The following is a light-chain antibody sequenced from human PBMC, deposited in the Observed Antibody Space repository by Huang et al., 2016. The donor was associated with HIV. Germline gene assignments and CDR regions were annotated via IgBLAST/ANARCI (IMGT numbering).Light chain of an antibody. J-gene: IGKJ1*01. CDR1: QSVSDN. V-gene: IGKV3D-15*01. Sequence: EIVMTQSPATLSVSPGERATLSCRASQSVSDNVAWYKQDSGQAPRLLIYGASTRATGSPARFSGSVSGTEFTLTISSLQSEDFGVYWCLQYNTWPRTFGQGTKVEV. CDR2: GAS. CDR3: LQYNTWPRT.